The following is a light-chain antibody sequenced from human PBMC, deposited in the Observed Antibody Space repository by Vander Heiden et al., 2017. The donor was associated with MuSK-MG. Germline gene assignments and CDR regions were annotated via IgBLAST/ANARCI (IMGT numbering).Light chain of an antibody. Sequence: DIQMTESTSSRSSFVGDRVPICCRASEGISNSLAWYQQKPGKVPKLLISAASTLQSGVPSRFSGSGSGTDFTLTISSLQPEDVATYYCQKYNSAPWTFGQGTKVEIE. J-gene: IGKJ1*01. CDR3: QKYNSAPWT. CDR2: AAS. V-gene: IGKV1-27*01. CDR1: EGISNS.